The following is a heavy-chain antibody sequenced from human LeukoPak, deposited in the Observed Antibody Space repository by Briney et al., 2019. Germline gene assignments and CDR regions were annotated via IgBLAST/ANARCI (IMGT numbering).Heavy chain of an antibody. CDR3: ARYFFDSSGRYFDY. V-gene: IGHV3-23*01. CDR2: ITRDGGNT. CDR1: GFTFSNYP. J-gene: IGHJ4*02. D-gene: IGHD3-22*01. Sequence: PGGSLRLSCAASGFTFSNYPMTWVRQSPGRGVKWVATITRDGGNTYYRDSVKGRFTISRDNFKDTLHLQMNSLSAEDTAVYFCARYFFDSSGRYFDYWGQGTLVTVSS.